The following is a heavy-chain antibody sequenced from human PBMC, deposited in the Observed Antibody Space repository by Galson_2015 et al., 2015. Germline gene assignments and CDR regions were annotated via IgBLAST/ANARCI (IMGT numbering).Heavy chain of an antibody. CDR1: GAYISSNNW. J-gene: IGHJ4*02. D-gene: IGHD3-3*01. CDR2: IYHGGST. V-gene: IGHV4-4*02. Sequence: ETLSLTCAVSGAYISSNNWWGWVRQPPGKGLEWIGGIYHGGSTNYNPSLKSRVTITVNKSKKQFSLKLSSVTAADTAVYYCARDRAVVSCWRGYFDYWGQGTLVTVSS. CDR3: ARDRAVVSCWRGYFDY.